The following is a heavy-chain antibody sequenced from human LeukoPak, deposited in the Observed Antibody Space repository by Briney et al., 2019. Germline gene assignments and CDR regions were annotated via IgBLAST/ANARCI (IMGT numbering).Heavy chain of an antibody. Sequence: QPGGSLRLSCAASGFTFSSYGMHWVRQAPGKGLEWVAFIRYDGSNKYYADSVKGRSTISRDNSKNTLYLQMNSLRAEDTAVYYCAKRSGSSPYYFDYWGQGTLVTVSS. CDR1: GFTFSSYG. CDR2: IRYDGSNK. V-gene: IGHV3-30*02. D-gene: IGHD1-26*01. J-gene: IGHJ4*02. CDR3: AKRSGSSPYYFDY.